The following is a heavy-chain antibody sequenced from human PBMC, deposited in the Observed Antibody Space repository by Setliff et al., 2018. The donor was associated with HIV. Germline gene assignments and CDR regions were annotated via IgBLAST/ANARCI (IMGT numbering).Heavy chain of an antibody. Sequence: PGESLKISCRASGYTFTNYWIGWVRQMPGKGLEWIGVIYPGDSVTRYSPSFQGQVSISADTSISTTYLQWSSLKASDTAMFYCARLRQPIMSTDYYYMDVWGKGTTVTVSS. V-gene: IGHV5-51*01. J-gene: IGHJ6*03. CDR3: ARLRQPIMSTDYYYMDV. D-gene: IGHD4-17*01. CDR1: GYTFTNYW. CDR2: IYPGDSVT.